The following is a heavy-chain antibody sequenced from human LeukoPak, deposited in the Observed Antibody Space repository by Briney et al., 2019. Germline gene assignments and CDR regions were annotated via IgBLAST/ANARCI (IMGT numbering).Heavy chain of an antibody. CDR3: ARVVVVAARGDWFDP. D-gene: IGHD2-15*01. CDR1: GGSISSYY. Sequence: SETLSLTCTVSGGSISSYYWSWIRQPPGKGLEWIGYIYYSGSTNYNPSLKSRVTISVDTSKNQFSLKLSSVTAADTAVYYCARVVVVAARGDWFDPWGQETLVTVSS. J-gene: IGHJ5*02. CDR2: IYYSGST. V-gene: IGHV4-59*01.